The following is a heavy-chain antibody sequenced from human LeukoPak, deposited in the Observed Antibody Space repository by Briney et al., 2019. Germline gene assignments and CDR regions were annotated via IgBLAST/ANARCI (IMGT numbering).Heavy chain of an antibody. D-gene: IGHD4-17*01. Sequence: PGGSLRLSCAASGFTFDDYAMHWVRQAPGKGLEWVSGISWNSGSMGYADSVKGRFTISRDNAKNSLYLQMNSLRAEDTALYYCAKDRIGDYGDLGGFDPWGQGTLVTVSS. CDR2: ISWNSGSM. V-gene: IGHV3-9*01. CDR1: GFTFDDYA. CDR3: AKDRIGDYGDLGGFDP. J-gene: IGHJ5*02.